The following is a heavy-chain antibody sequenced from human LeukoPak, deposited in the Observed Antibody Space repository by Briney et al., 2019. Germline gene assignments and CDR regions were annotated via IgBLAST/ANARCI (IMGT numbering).Heavy chain of an antibody. CDR3: ARSGYCSSATCYTRDDAFDI. J-gene: IGHJ3*02. D-gene: IGHD2-2*02. V-gene: IGHV4-34*01. CDR1: GGSFSGYY. Sequence: KPSETLSLTCAVYGGSFSGYYWSWIRQPPGKGLEWIGEINHSGSTDYNPSLRSRVTISVDTSKNQFSLKLSSVTAADTAVYYCARSGYCSSATCYTRDDAFDIWGQGTMVTVSS. CDR2: INHSGST.